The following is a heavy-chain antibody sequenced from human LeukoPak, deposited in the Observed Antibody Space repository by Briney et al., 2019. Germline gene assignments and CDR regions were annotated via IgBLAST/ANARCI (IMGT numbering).Heavy chain of an antibody. J-gene: IGHJ5*02. D-gene: IGHD1-1*01. V-gene: IGHV1-18*01. Sequence: ASVKLTCNASGYSFTSYGISMVRAAPGQGLEWMGGISAYDGNTNYAQKLQGRVTMTTDTSTSTAYMELRSLRSDDTAVYYCARANLPGANPLLHWFDPWGQGTLVTVSS. CDR2: ISAYDGNT. CDR3: ARANLPGANPLLHWFDP. CDR1: GYSFTSYG.